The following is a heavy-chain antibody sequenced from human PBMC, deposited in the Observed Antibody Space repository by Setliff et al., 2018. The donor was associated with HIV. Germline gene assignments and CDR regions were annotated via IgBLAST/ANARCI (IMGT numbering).Heavy chain of an antibody. Sequence: SETLSLTCTVSGGSISSSSHYWGWIRQPPGKGLEWIGSIYFSGSTYYNPSLKSRVTISVDTSKNQFALKLSSVTAADTAVYYCARPRYTYGTPPAFDIWGRGTVVTVSS. CDR1: GGSISSSSHY. D-gene: IGHD5-18*01. CDR2: IYFSGST. J-gene: IGHJ3*02. CDR3: ARPRYTYGTPPAFDI. V-gene: IGHV4-39*01.